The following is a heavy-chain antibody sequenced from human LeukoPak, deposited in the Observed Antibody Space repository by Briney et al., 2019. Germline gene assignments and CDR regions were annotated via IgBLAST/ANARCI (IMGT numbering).Heavy chain of an antibody. CDR1: GFTFSRYW. J-gene: IGHJ4*02. CDR3: ARGWAMVRGA. Sequence: GGSLRLSCVVSGFTFSRYWMSWVRQAPGKGLEWVAIIKQDGGEKYYVDFVKGRFTISRDNAKNSLYLQLNSLRVEDTAVYYCARGWAMVRGARGQGTLVTVSS. CDR2: IKQDGGEK. D-gene: IGHD3-10*01. V-gene: IGHV3-7*01.